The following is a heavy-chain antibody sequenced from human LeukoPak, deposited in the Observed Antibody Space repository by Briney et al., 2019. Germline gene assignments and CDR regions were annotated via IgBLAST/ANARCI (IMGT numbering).Heavy chain of an antibody. CDR1: GYTLTELS. J-gene: IGHJ5*02. V-gene: IGHV1-24*01. CDR3: ARGEFDP. Sequence: ASVKVSCKVSGYTLTELSMHWVRQAPGKGLEWMGGFDPEDGETIYAQKFQGRVTITADESTSTAYMELSSLRSEDTAVYYCARGEFDPWGQGTLVTVSS. CDR2: FDPEDGET.